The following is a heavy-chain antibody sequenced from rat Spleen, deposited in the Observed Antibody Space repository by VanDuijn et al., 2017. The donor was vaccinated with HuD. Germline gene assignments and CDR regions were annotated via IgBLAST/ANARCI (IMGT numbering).Heavy chain of an antibody. V-gene: IGHV5-58*01. CDR2: INIEGDTT. J-gene: IGHJ3*01. D-gene: IGHD4-1*01. CDR1: GFTFSNYW. CDR3: TTYGGLRNWFAY. Sequence: EVQVVESGGGLVQPGRSMKLSCAASGFTFSNYWMYWIRQAPGKGLEWVSSINIEGDTTYYPDSVKGRFTISRDNAENSLYLQMDSLGSEDTATYYCTTYGGLRNWFAYWGQGTLVTVSS.